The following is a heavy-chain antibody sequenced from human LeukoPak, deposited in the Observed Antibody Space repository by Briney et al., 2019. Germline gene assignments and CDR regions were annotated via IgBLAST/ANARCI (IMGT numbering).Heavy chain of an antibody. V-gene: IGHV4-39*07. CDR1: GGSISSSSYY. CDR3: ARKDHRGAENFFDY. J-gene: IGHJ4*02. D-gene: IGHD3-10*01. CDR2: IYYSGST. Sequence: SETLSLTCTVSGGSISSSSYYWGWIRQPPGKGLEWIGSIYYSGSTYYNPSLKSRVTISVDTSKNQFSLKLSSVTAADTAVYYCARKDHRGAENFFDYWGQGTLVIVSS.